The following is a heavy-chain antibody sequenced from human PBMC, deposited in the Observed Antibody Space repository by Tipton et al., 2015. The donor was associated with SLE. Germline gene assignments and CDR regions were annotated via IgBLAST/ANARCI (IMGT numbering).Heavy chain of an antibody. Sequence: TLSLTCAVYGGSFSGYYWSWIRQPPGKGLEWIGEINHSGSTNYNPSFKSRVTISVDTSKNQFSLKLSSVTAADTAVYYCARKTSAFDIWGQGTMVTVSS. J-gene: IGHJ3*02. V-gene: IGHV4-34*01. CDR1: GGSFSGYY. CDR3: ARKTSAFDI. CDR2: INHSGST.